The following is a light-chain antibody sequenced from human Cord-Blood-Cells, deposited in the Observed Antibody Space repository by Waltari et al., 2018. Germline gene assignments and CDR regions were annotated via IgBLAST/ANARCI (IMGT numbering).Light chain of an antibody. J-gene: IGLJ2*01. V-gene: IGLV2-11*01. Sequence: QSALTQPRSVSGSPGQSVTISCTGTSSDVGGYNYVSWYQQHPGKAPKLMIYDVSKRPSGFPDRFAGSQSGNTASLAISGLQAEDEADYYCCSYAGSYTVVFGGGTKLTVL. CDR1: SSDVGGYNY. CDR2: DVS. CDR3: CSYAGSYTVV.